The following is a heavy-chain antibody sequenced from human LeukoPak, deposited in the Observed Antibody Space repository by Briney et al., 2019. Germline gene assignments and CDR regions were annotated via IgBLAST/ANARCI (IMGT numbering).Heavy chain of an antibody. CDR3: AKQLGYCSDGSCYFPY. D-gene: IGHD2-15*01. CDR2: ISNNGGYT. V-gene: IGHV3-23*01. Sequence: PGGSLRLSCAASGFTVSSNYMSWVRQAPGKGLEWVSAISNNGGYTYYADSVQGRFTFSRDNSKSTLCLQMNSLRAEDTAVYYCAKQLGYCSDGSCYFPYWGQGTLVTVSS. CDR1: GFTVSSNY. J-gene: IGHJ4*02.